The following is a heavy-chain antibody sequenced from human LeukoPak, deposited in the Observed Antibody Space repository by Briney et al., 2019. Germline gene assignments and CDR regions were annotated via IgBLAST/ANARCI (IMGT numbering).Heavy chain of an antibody. CDR3: ARWGYSSSWFSGFDP. Sequence: GGSLRLSCSASGFTFSSSWMHWVRQAPGKGLVWVSRINSDGSSITYADSVKGRFTISRDNAKNTLYLKMNSLRAEDTAVYYCARWGYSSSWFSGFDPWGQGTLVTVSS. J-gene: IGHJ5*02. V-gene: IGHV3-74*01. CDR2: INSDGSSI. CDR1: GFTFSSSW. D-gene: IGHD6-13*01.